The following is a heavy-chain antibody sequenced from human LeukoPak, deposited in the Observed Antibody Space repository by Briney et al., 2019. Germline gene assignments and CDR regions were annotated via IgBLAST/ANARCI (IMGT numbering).Heavy chain of an antibody. Sequence: ASVKVSCKATVYMFTKSGITWVRQAPGQGLEWMGWISADNGNTNYAQNLQGRVTMTRDTSTNTAYMEVRSLRSDDTAVYYCARGASGWYSDYWGQGTLVTVSS. CDR1: VYMFTKSG. D-gene: IGHD6-19*01. CDR2: ISADNGNT. CDR3: ARGASGWYSDY. V-gene: IGHV1-18*01. J-gene: IGHJ4*02.